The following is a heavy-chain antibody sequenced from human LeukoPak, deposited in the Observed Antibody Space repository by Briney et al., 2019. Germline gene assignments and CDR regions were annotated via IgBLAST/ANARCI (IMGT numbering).Heavy chain of an antibody. V-gene: IGHV3-15*01. D-gene: IGHD4-17*01. J-gene: IGHJ4*02. Sequence: GGSLRLSCAASGFTFSSYWMSWVRQAPGKGLEWVGRIRSKTDGGATDYAAPVKGRFTVSRDDSINTLYLQMSSLKTEDTAVYYCAAQGGSGDLRYWGQGTLVTVSS. CDR3: AAQGGSGDLRY. CDR2: IRSKTDGGAT. CDR1: GFTFSSYW.